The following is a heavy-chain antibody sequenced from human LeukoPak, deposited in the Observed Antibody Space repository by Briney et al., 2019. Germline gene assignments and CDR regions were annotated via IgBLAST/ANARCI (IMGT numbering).Heavy chain of an antibody. CDR1: GYSISSGYY. D-gene: IGHD6-13*01. V-gene: IGHV4-38-2*02. CDR3: ARRQPLWASIAAAGTIDY. Sequence: SETLSLTCTVSGYSISSGYYWGWIRQPPGKGLEWIGSIYHSGSTYYNPSLKSRVTISVDTSKNQFSLKLSSVTAADTAVYYCARRQPLWASIAAAGTIDYWGQGNLVTVSS. J-gene: IGHJ4*02. CDR2: IYHSGST.